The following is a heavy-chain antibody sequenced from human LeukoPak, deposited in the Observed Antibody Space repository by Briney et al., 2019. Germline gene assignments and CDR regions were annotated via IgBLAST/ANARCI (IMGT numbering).Heavy chain of an antibody. D-gene: IGHD6-13*01. CDR1: GGTFSSYA. V-gene: IGHV1-69*13. CDR3: ARSEQQLTSYYYYSMDV. J-gene: IGHJ6*02. Sequence: SVKVSCKASGGTFSSYAISWVRQAPGQGLEWMGGIIPIFGTANYAQKFQGRVTITADESTSTAYMELSSLRSEDTAVYYCARSEQQLTSYYYYSMDVWGQGTTVTVSS. CDR2: IIPIFGTA.